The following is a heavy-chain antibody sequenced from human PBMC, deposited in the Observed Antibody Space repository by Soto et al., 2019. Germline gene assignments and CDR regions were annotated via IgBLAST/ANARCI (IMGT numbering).Heavy chain of an antibody. Sequence: QVQLVESGGGVVQPGRSLRLSCAASGFNFSSYSMHWVRHAPGKGLESVAAMSFDGNSKYFADSVKGRFTISRDNSKNTLSLQRNSLGADDSAVYYCARGRSVIDHDDFEYWGQGTLVTVSS. V-gene: IGHV3-30-3*01. CDR2: MSFDGNSK. J-gene: IGHJ4*02. CDR3: ARGRSVIDHDDFEY. CDR1: GFNFSSYS. D-gene: IGHD2-21*01.